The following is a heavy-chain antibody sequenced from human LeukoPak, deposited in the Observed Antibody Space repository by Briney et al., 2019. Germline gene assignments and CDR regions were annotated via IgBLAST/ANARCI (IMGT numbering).Heavy chain of an antibody. CDR1: GFTFSSYA. V-gene: IGHV3-23*01. J-gene: IGHJ6*02. CDR2: ISGSGGTT. D-gene: IGHD6-13*01. Sequence: PGGSLRLSCAASGFTFSSYAMNWVRQAPGKGLEWVSAISGSGGTTYYADSVKGRFTISRDNTRNTLYLQMNSLRAEDTAVYYCAKINAASANYYYYGMDVWGQGTTVTVSS. CDR3: AKINAASANYYYYGMDV.